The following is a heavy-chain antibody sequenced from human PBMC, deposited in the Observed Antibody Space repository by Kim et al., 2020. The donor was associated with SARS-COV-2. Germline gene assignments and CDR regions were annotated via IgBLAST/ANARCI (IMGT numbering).Heavy chain of an antibody. CDR2: IYWDDDK. J-gene: IGHJ4*02. V-gene: IGHV2-5*02. CDR1: GFSLSTSGVG. CDR3: ANRVAANGNWNGGFFDY. D-gene: IGHD1-1*01. Sequence: SGPTLVKPTPTLTLTCTFSGFSLSTSGVGVGWIRQPPGEALEWLALIYWDDDKRYSPSLKTRLTITKDTSRNQVGLTMTNMDPVDAGTYYCANRVAANGNWNGGFFDYWGQGILVTVSS.